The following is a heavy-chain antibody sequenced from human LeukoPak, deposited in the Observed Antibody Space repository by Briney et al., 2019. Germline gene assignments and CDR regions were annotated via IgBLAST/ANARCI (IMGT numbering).Heavy chain of an antibody. CDR3: SCGGDFYYFHY. CDR2: IYYSGST. J-gene: IGHJ4*02. CDR1: GGSISSYY. Sequence: SETLSLTCTVSGGSISSYYWSWIRQPPGKGLEWIGYIYYSGSTNYNPSLKSRVTISVDTSKNQFSLMLSSITAATAVYYYSCGGDFYYFHYWGQGTLVTVSS. D-gene: IGHD2-21*02. V-gene: IGHV4-59*01.